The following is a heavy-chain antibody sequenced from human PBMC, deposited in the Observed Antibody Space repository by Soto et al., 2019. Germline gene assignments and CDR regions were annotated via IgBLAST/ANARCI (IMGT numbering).Heavy chain of an antibody. CDR3: ARQGRDGHNRGYGMDV. D-gene: IGHD3-10*01. CDR2: THPGDSET. J-gene: IGHJ6*02. CDR1: GDSFNTYW. Sequence: PGESLKISCKGSGDSFNTYWIAWVRQMPGKGLEWMGITHPGDSETRYSPSFEGQVTISADKSISTAYLQWSSLKASDTAMYYCARQGRDGHNRGYGMDVWGQGTTVTVSS. V-gene: IGHV5-51*01.